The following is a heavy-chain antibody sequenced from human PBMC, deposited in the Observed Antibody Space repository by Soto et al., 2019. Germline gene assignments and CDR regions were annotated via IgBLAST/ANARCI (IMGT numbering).Heavy chain of an antibody. CDR3: ARARVGNYGMDV. V-gene: IGHV1-2*02. CDR2: NNPNGGGT. CDR1: GYTFTGYY. Sequence: ASVKVSCQASGYTFTGYYMHWVRQDRGQRLEWMGCNNPNGGGTKDAQKFQGRVTMTRDTSISTAYMEVSRLRSDDTAVYYCARARVGNYGMDVWGQGTTVTVSS. D-gene: IGHD1-26*01. J-gene: IGHJ6*02.